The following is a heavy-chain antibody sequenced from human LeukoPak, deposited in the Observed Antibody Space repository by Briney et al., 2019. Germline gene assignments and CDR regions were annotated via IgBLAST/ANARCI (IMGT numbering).Heavy chain of an antibody. Sequence: GGSLRLSCAASGFTFTIYGMHWVRQAPGKGLEWVAVICYDGSLQRYADSVKGRYTISRDNSRDTVYLQMNSLRAEDTAVYYCARSRGDRDRWLHLDYWGQGALVTVSS. CDR3: ARSRGDRDRWLHLDY. D-gene: IGHD5-24*01. V-gene: IGHV3-33*01. J-gene: IGHJ4*02. CDR1: GFTFTIYG. CDR2: ICYDGSLQ.